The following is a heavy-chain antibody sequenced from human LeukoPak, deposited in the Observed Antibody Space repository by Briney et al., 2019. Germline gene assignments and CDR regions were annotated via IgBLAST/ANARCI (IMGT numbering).Heavy chain of an antibody. J-gene: IGHJ5*02. CDR2: MNPNNT. CDR3: ARDYGGNSGWFDP. Sequence: ASVKVSCKASGYTLTSYDINWVRQATGQGLEWLGWMNPNNTGYAQKFQGRVTITRDTSISTAYMELSSLRSEDTAVYYCARDYGGNSGWFDPWGQGTLVTVSP. V-gene: IGHV1-8*01. D-gene: IGHD4-23*01. CDR1: GYTLTSYD.